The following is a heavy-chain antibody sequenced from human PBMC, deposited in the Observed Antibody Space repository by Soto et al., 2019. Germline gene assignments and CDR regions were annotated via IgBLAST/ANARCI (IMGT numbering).Heavy chain of an antibody. CDR2: IWDDGTKR. CDR1: GFSLSTSG. D-gene: IGHD2-21*01. J-gene: IGHJ5*02. Sequence: GGSLRLSCAASGFSLSTSGMHWLRRAPGKGLEWVGFIWDDGTKRFCANSVKGRSTISKDNSNNILYLQMSGLRAEDTAVYYCARAVVTEVAGSVNFFDPWGQGTLVTVSS. CDR3: ARAVVTEVAGSVNFFDP. V-gene: IGHV3-33*01.